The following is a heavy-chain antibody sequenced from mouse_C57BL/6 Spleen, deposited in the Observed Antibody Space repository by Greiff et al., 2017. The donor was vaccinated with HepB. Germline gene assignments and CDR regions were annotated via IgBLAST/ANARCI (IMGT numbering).Heavy chain of an antibody. Sequence: QVQLQQPGAELVKPGASVKLSCKASGYTFTSYWMQWVKQRPGQGLEWIGEIDPSDSYTNYNQKFKGKATLTVDTSSSTAYMQLSSLTSEDSAVYYCARLGSNYGGYYAMDYWGQGTSVTVSS. CDR2: IDPSDSYT. V-gene: IGHV1-50*01. D-gene: IGHD2-5*01. J-gene: IGHJ4*01. CDR3: ARLGSNYGGYYAMDY. CDR1: GYTFTSYW.